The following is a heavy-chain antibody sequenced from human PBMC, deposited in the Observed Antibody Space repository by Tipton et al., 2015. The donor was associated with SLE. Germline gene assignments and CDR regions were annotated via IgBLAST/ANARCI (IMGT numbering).Heavy chain of an antibody. J-gene: IGHJ4*02. Sequence: RSLRLSCTASGLTSGGFAMSWVRQAPGRGLEWVGSLKNKAHGGTANYAASVEGRFTISRDESKSIAFLQMNSLRIEDTAVYYCTLTPTLIVAGLGDSWGQGTLVTVSS. D-gene: IGHD2/OR15-2a*01. CDR2: LKNKAHGGTA. CDR1: GLTSGGFA. V-gene: IGHV3-49*04. CDR3: TLTPTLIVAGLGDS.